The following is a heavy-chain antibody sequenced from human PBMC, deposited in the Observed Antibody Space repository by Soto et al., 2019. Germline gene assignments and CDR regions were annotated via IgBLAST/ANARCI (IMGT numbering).Heavy chain of an antibody. CDR3: ARDCSGGSCYPGMDV. D-gene: IGHD2-15*01. CDR1: GFNFNSYT. Sequence: EVQLVESGGGLVKPGGSLRLSCAASGFNFNSYTINWVRQAPGKRLGWLSSISSSGYIFSTDSVRGRFTISRDNAKNSVYLQINSLRAEDTAVYFCARDCSGGSCYPGMDVWGQGTTGTVSS. CDR2: ISSSGYI. V-gene: IGHV3-21*01. J-gene: IGHJ6*02.